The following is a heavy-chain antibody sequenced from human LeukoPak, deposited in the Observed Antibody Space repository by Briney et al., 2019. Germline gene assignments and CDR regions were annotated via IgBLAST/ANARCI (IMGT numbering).Heavy chain of an antibody. D-gene: IGHD3-3*01. CDR3: ARGILGKYDFWSGYYRSDGYYYYYYYMDV. V-gene: IGHV1-69*05. J-gene: IGHJ6*03. CDR1: GGTFSSYA. CDR2: IIPIFGTA. Sequence: SVKVSCKASGGTFSSYAISWVRQAPGQGLAWMGGIIPIFGTANYAQKSQGRVTLTTDEVTSTAYMELSSLRYEETAVYYCARGILGKYDFWSGYYRSDGYYYYYYYMDVWGKGTTVTVSS.